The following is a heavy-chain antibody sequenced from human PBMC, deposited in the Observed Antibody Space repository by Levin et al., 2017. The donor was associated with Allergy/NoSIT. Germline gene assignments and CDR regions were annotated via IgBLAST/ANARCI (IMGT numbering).Heavy chain of an antibody. V-gene: IGHV1-46*01. J-gene: IGHJ4*02. CDR3: ARDPVGGKALWAFDC. CDR1: GYTFMRYY. Sequence: ASVKVSCEASGYTFMRYYLHWVRQAPGQGPEWIGIINPNGGSTTYTQKFRGRVTMTRDTSTSTVYMELSGLTSEDTAVYYCARDPVGGKALWAFDCWGQGTLVTVSS. D-gene: IGHD4-23*01. CDR2: INPNGGST.